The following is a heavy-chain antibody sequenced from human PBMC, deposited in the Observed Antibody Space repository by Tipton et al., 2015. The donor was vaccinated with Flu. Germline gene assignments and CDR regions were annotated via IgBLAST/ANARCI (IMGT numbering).Heavy chain of an antibody. Sequence: QLVQSGGEMKKPGASVMVSCKTSGYTFTKFGITWVRQAPGQGLEWMGWISAYNGETKYAQKFQDRFTMTTDSYTSTAYMELKSLTSDDTALYYCARTLEWFDPWGQGSLVTVSS. J-gene: IGHJ5*02. D-gene: IGHD1-1*01. CDR3: ARTLEWFDP. CDR1: GYTFTKFG. CDR2: ISAYNGET. V-gene: IGHV1-18*01.